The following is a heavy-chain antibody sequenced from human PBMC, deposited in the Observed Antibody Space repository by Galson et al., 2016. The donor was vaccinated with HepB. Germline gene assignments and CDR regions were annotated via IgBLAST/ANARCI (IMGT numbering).Heavy chain of an antibody. CDR3: ASGHYGPFDP. J-gene: IGHJ5*02. CDR1: GGSVRSHRW. Sequence: SETLSLTCDVSGGSVRSHRWWSWVRRPPGKGLEWIGEIYFNENTRLHYNPSLKSRLTLSADMSKNQLSLRLNSVTAADTAIYFCASGHYGPFDPWGQGTLVTVSS. CDR2: IYFNENT. V-gene: IGHV4-4*02. D-gene: IGHD3-10*01.